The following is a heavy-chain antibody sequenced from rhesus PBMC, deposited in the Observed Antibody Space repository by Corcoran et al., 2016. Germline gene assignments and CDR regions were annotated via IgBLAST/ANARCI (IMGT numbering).Heavy chain of an antibody. V-gene: IGHV4-147*01. CDR3: AREAVTTMAFDY. D-gene: IGHD4-23*01. CDR1: GGSISRNY. CDR2: IDGSSGST. Sequence: QVQLQESGPGLVKPSETLSLTCAVSGGSISRNYWSWIRQPPGKGLEWIGRIDGSSGSTSYKPSLTSRVTISTDTSKNQFSLKLSSVTAADTAVYYCAREAVTTMAFDYWGQGVLVTVSS. J-gene: IGHJ4*01.